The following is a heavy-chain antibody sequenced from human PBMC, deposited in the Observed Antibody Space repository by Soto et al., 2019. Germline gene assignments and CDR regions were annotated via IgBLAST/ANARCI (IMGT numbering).Heavy chain of an antibody. Sequence: GASVKVSCKASGGTFSSYAISWVRQAPGQGPEWMGGIIPIFGTANYAQKFQGRVTITADESTSTAYMELSSLRSEDTAVYYCVRGGYYDFWSGLGRWDYCMDVWGQGTTVTVSS. CDR1: GGTFSSYA. V-gene: IGHV1-69*13. CDR2: IIPIFGTA. CDR3: VRGGYYDFWSGLGRWDYCMDV. D-gene: IGHD3-3*01. J-gene: IGHJ6*02.